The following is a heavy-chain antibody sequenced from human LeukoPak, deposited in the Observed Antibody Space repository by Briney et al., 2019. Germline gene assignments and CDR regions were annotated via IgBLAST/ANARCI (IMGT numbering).Heavy chain of an antibody. CDR1: GYTFTSYY. V-gene: IGHV1-46*01. J-gene: IGHJ6*02. CDR3: ARSKGEWLVKDYYYYGMDV. Sequence: ASVKVSCKASGYTFTSYYMHWVRQAPGQGLEWMGIINPSGGSTSYAQKFQGRVTMTRDTSTSTVYMELSSLRSEDTAVYYCARSKGEWLVKDYYYYGMDVWGQGTTVTVSS. D-gene: IGHD6-19*01. CDR2: INPSGGST.